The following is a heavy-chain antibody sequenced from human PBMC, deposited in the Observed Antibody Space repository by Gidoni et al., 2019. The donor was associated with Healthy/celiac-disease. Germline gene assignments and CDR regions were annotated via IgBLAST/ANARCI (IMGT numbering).Heavy chain of an antibody. V-gene: IGHV3-73*02. J-gene: IGHJ4*02. CDR3: TSRGDRYCTNGVCYSFDY. CDR1: GFTFRGPA. Sequence: EVQLVESGGGLVQPGGSLKLSCAASGFTFRGPAMHWVRQASGKGLEWVGRIRSKANSYATAYAASVKGRFTISRDDSKNTAYLQMNSLKTEDTAVYYCTSRGDRYCTNGVCYSFDYWGQGTLVTVSS. D-gene: IGHD2-8*01. CDR2: IRSKANSYAT.